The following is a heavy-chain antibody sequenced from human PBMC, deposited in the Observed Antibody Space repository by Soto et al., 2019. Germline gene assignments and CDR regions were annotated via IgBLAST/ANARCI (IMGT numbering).Heavy chain of an antibody. Sequence: QVQLQESGPGLVKPSQTLSLTCTVSAGSISSGDYYWSWIRQPPGKGLEWIGYIYYSGSTYYNPSLKSRVTISVDTSKNQFSLKLSSVTAADTAVYYCARNRVGYCSGGSCYSETTRQYYFDYWGQGTLVTVSS. CDR1: AGSISSGDYY. D-gene: IGHD2-15*01. J-gene: IGHJ4*02. V-gene: IGHV4-30-4*01. CDR3: ARNRVGYCSGGSCYSETTRQYYFDY. CDR2: IYYSGST.